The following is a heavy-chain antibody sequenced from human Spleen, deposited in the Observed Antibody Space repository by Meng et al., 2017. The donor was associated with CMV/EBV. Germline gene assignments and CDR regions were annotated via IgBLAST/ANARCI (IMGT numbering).Heavy chain of an antibody. J-gene: IGHJ6*02. D-gene: IGHD2-21*01. CDR2: IYYSGST. V-gene: IGHV4-61*01. CDR1: GGSVSSGSYY. CDR3: ARPRIPYYYYGMDV. Sequence: GSLRLSCTVSGGSVSSGSYYWSWIRQPPGKGLEWIGYIYYSGSTNYNPSLKSRVTISVDTSKNQFSLKVSSVTAADTAVYYCARPRIPYYYYGMDVWGQGTTVTVSS.